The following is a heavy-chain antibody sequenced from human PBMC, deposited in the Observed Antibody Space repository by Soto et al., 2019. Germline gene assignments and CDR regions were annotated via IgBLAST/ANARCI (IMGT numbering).Heavy chain of an antibody. Sequence: QINLKESGPTLVKPTQTLTLTCTFSGFFLSSSGVGVGWIRQPPGKALEWLALIYWDDDKRYSPSLKSRLTITKDTSKKQVVLKMTNVDPVDTATYYWARHYSGSYFDYWGQGTLVTVSS. J-gene: IGHJ4*02. CDR3: ARHYSGSYFDY. V-gene: IGHV2-5*02. CDR2: IYWDDDK. CDR1: GFFLSSSGVG. D-gene: IGHD1-26*01.